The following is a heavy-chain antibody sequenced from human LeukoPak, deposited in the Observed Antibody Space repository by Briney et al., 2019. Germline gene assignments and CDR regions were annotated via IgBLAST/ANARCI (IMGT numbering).Heavy chain of an antibody. CDR1: GFTFDDYG. Sequence: PGGSLRLSCAASGFTFDDYGMSWVRQAPGKGLEWVSGINWNGGSTGYADFVKGRFTISRDNAKNSLYLQMNSLRAEDTAVYYCARRSGIAVAGAFDYWGQGTLVTVSS. D-gene: IGHD6-19*01. J-gene: IGHJ4*02. V-gene: IGHV3-20*04. CDR2: INWNGGST. CDR3: ARRSGIAVAGAFDY.